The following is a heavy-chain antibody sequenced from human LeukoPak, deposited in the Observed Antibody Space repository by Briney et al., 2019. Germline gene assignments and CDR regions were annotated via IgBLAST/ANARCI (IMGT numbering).Heavy chain of an antibody. J-gene: IGHJ4*02. CDR1: GYTFTSYG. D-gene: IGHD3-10*01. CDR2: INPNSGGT. CDR3: ARDPTSMIRGVKSSFDY. Sequence: ASVKVSCKASGYTFTSYGISWVRQAPGQGLEWMGWINPNSGGTNYAQKFQGRVTMTRDTSISTAYMELSRMRSDDTAVYYCARDPTSMIRGVKSSFDYWGQGTLVTVSS. V-gene: IGHV1-2*02.